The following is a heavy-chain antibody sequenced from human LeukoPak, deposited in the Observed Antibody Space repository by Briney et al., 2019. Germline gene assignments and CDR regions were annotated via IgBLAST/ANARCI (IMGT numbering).Heavy chain of an antibody. D-gene: IGHD3-16*01. V-gene: IGHV1-2*02. CDR3: ATIPAYYDYVWGTPNDY. CDR1: GYTFTGYY. CDR2: INPNSGGT. Sequence: ASVKVSCTASGYTFTGYYMHWVRQAPGQGLDWMGWINPNSGGTNYAQKFQGRVTMTRDTSISTAYMELSRLRSDDTSVYYCATIPAYYDYVWGTPNDYWGQGTLVTVSS. J-gene: IGHJ4*02.